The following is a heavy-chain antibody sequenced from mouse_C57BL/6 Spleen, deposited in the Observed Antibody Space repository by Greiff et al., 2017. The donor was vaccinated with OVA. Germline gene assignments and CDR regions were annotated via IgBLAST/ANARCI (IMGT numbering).Heavy chain of an antibody. Sequence: EVKLVESGGGLVQPGGSLSLSCAASGFTFTDYYMSWVRQPPGKALEWLGFIRNKANGYTTEYSASVKGRFTISRDNSQSILYLQMNALRAEDSATYYCARSSSSGSDFDYWGQGTTLTVSS. CDR2: IRNKANGYTT. V-gene: IGHV7-3*01. J-gene: IGHJ2*01. D-gene: IGHD3-2*02. CDR3: ARSSSSGSDFDY. CDR1: GFTFTDYY.